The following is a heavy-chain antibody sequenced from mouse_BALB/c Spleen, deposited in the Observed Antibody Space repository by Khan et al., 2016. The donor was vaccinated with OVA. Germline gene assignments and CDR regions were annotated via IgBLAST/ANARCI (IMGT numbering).Heavy chain of an antibody. J-gene: IGHJ3*01. Sequence: VQLQQSGAELVRPGASVKLSCKASGYTFTSYWMNWVRQRPRQGLEWIGKINPSDSESNYNEMFKDRATLTVDKSSGTAYMQLSSLTSEDSAVYYCARREKYGYDASWFAYWGQGTLVTVSA. D-gene: IGHD2-2*01. CDR1: GYTFTSYW. CDR2: INPSDSES. V-gene: IGHV1-52*01. CDR3: ARREKYGYDASWFAY.